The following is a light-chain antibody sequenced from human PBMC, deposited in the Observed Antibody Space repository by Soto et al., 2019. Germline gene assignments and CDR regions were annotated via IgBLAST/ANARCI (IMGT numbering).Light chain of an antibody. CDR3: SSYTSTSTRV. J-gene: IGLJ1*01. Sequence: QSALTQPAFVSGSPGQSITISCTGTSSDVGGYNYVSWYQHPPGKAPKLMISEVSNRPSGVSNRFSGSKSGNTASLTISGLQAEDEADYSCSSYTSTSTRVFGTGTKVTVL. CDR2: EVS. CDR1: SSDVGGYNY. V-gene: IGLV2-14*01.